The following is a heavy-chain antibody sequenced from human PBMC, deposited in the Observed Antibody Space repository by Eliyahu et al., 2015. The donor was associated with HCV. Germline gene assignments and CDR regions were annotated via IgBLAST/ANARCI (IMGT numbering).Heavy chain of an antibody. J-gene: IGHJ4*02. CDR1: SGFAASGFSFRNYG. D-gene: IGHD3-3*02. CDR3: AKLGGSGPLTFLQWHDY. V-gene: IGHV3-30*19. CDR2: ISNDGSDD. Sequence: QVLLVESGGGAVHPGRSLRLSCAASGFAASGFSFRNYGMFWVRQAPGKGLEWVAVISNDGSDDYYSDSVKGRFIISRDNSKNALYLQMNSLRPEDTAVYYCAKLGGSGPLTFLQWHDYWGQGTLVTVSS.